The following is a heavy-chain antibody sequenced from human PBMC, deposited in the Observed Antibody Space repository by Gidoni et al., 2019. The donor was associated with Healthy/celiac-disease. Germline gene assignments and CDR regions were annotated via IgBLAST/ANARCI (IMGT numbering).Heavy chain of an antibody. Sequence: EVQPVQSGAEVKTPGESLNISCKGSGSSFTSYWIGWVRQMPGKGLEWMGITYPGDSDTRSSPSFQGQVTISADKSISTAYLQWSSLKASDTAMYYCARYGWELHNIWPESWGQGTLVTVSS. J-gene: IGHJ5*02. CDR1: GSSFTSYW. V-gene: IGHV5-51*01. CDR3: ARYGWELHNIWPES. CDR2: TYPGDSDT. D-gene: IGHD1-26*01.